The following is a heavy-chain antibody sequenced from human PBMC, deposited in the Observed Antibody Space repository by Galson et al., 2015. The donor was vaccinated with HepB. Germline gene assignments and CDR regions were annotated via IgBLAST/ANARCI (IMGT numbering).Heavy chain of an antibody. CDR2: LNNNGGTT. Sequence: SLRLSCAASGFSFTTYGMAWVRQAPEKGLEWVSGLNNNGGTTDYAESVRGRFTISRDNSKNTLYLQMNSLRAEDTALYYCAKGRDGDPSPDAFDIWGQGTMVTVSS. V-gene: IGHV3-23*01. CDR1: GFSFTTYG. D-gene: IGHD7-27*01. J-gene: IGHJ3*02. CDR3: AKGRDGDPSPDAFDI.